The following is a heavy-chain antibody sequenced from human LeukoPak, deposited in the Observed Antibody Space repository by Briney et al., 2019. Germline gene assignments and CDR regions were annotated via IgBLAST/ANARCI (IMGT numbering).Heavy chain of an antibody. J-gene: IGHJ4*02. CDR3: ARDRGYGYLFDY. CDR1: GFTFSSYW. V-gene: IGHV3-74*01. D-gene: IGHD5-18*01. CDR2: INSDGSST. Sequence: GGSLRLSCAASGFTFSSYWMHWVRHAPGKGLVWVSRINSDGSSTSYADSVKGRFTISRDNAKNTLYLQMNSLRAEDTAVYYCARDRGYGYLFDYWGQGTLVTVSS.